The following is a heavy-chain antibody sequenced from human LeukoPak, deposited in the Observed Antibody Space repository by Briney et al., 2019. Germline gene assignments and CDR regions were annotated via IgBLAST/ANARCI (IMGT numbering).Heavy chain of an antibody. D-gene: IGHD6-13*01. J-gene: IGHJ6*03. CDR3: ARDGPAGTYTYYYYMDV. CDR2: ISYSGST. CDR1: GGSISSSNYY. V-gene: IGHV4-39*07. Sequence: SETLSLTYTVSGGSISSSNYYWGWSRQPPGKGLEWIGSISYSGSTYYNPSLKSRVTISVDKSKNQFSLKLSSVTAADTAVYYCARDGPAGTYTYYYYMDVWGKGTTVTVSS.